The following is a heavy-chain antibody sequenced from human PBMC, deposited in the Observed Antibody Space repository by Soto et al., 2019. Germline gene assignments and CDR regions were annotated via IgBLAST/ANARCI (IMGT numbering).Heavy chain of an antibody. CDR3: ASGRAL. CDR2: ISSRGNTI. Sequence: GGSLSLSCVASGFTFSDYYMSWIRPAPGRGLEWVSYISSRGNTIYYADSVEGRCTVSRDNAKNSLYLQMNSLRAEDTAVYYCASGRALWGQGTMVTVSS. V-gene: IGHV3-11*01. J-gene: IGHJ3*01. CDR1: GFTFSDYY.